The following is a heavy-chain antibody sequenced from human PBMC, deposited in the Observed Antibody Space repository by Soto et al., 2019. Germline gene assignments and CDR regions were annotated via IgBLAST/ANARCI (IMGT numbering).Heavy chain of an antibody. CDR2: MNPNSGNT. V-gene: IGHV1-8*01. D-gene: IGHD3-9*01. CDR1: GYTFTSYD. CDR3: ARGSFFIGYPGQSDYYFDY. Sequence: ASVKVTCKASGYTFTSYDINWVRQATGQGLEWMGWMNPNSGNTGYAQKFQGRVTMTRNTSISTAYMELSSLRSEDTAVYYCARGSFFIGYPGQSDYYFDYWGQGSLVTVSS. J-gene: IGHJ4*02.